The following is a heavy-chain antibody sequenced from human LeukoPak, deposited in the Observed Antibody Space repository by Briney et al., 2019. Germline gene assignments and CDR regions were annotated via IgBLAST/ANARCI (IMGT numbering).Heavy chain of an antibody. CDR1: GGSIRSYY. V-gene: IGHV4-4*07. J-gene: IGHJ5*02. CDR2: IYTSGST. CDR3: ARETNIVATIRWFDP. Sequence: SETLSLTXTVSGGSIRSYYWSWIRQTAGKGLEWLGRIYTSGSTNYNPSLKSRVTMSVDTSKNQFSLKLSSVTAADTAVYYCARETNIVATIRWFDPWGQGTLVTVSS. D-gene: IGHD5-12*01.